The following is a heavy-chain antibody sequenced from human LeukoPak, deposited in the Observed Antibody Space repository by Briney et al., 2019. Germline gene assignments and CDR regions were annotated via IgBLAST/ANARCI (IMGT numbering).Heavy chain of an antibody. Sequence: GGSLRLSCTASGFRFGGYSIHWVRQAPGKGLEWLSYISVSGTIHADSVKGRVTVSRDNAKNSLYLQMSSLRAEDTAVYYCARIKGSTLPISYMDVWGKGTTVTVSS. J-gene: IGHJ6*03. V-gene: IGHV3-48*04. D-gene: IGHD6-13*01. CDR3: ARIKGSTLPISYMDV. CDR1: GFRFGGYS. CDR2: ISVSGT.